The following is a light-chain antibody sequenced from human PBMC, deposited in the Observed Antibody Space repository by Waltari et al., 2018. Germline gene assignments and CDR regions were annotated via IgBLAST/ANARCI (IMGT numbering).Light chain of an antibody. CDR1: QTLLHSDGQTY. CDR3: MQGLHLPRP. V-gene: IGKV2-29*02. J-gene: IGKJ1*01. CDR2: AVS. Sequence: DVVMTQTQLSLSVTPGQPASISCKSCQTLLHSDGQTYLYWFLQQPGQSPQLLIYAVSSRVSGVSTKFSGSGSGTDVTQNSSRVEAEDVVIYYCMQGLHLPRPFGQGTKVEMK.